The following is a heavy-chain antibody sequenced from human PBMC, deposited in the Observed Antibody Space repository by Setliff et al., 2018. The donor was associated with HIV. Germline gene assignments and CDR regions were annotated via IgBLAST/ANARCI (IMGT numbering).Heavy chain of an antibody. V-gene: IGHV4-59*08. D-gene: IGHD3-22*01. CDR2: IDYSGST. J-gene: IGHJ3*02. CDR3: ARSLVPSGYYYGRHAFDI. Sequence: PSETLSLTCTVSGGSISEYYWSWIRQPPGKGLEWIGYIDYSGSTNYNASLKSRLTMSIDTSKSQFSLRVNSVTAADTAVYYCARSLVPSGYYYGRHAFDIWGQGTKVTVSS. CDR1: GGSISEYY.